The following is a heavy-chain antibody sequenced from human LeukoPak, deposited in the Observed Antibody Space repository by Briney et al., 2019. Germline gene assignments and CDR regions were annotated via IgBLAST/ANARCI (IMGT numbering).Heavy chain of an antibody. CDR1: GGTFSSYT. J-gene: IGHJ6*02. Sequence: GASVKVSCKASGGTFSSYTISWVRQAPGQGLEWMGRIIPILGIANYAQKFQGRVTITADESTSTAYMELSSLRSEDTAVYYCASAGITGKPTNSYYYYYGMDVWGQGTTVTVSS. D-gene: IGHD1-20*01. CDR2: IIPILGIA. V-gene: IGHV1-69*02. CDR3: ASAGITGKPTNSYYYYYGMDV.